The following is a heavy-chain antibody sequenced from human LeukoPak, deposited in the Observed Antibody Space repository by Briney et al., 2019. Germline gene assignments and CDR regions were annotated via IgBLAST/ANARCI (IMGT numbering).Heavy chain of an antibody. J-gene: IGHJ4*02. V-gene: IGHV1-2*02. CDR1: GYSFTDYY. CDR3: ARGREIHGGSDTKLDDY. Sequence: ASVKVSCKASGYSFTDYYMHWVRQAPGQGLEWMGWISPRSGDTSYAQKFQGRVTMTRDTSINTVDVDLSGLTSDDTAVFYCARGREIHGGSDTKLDDYWGQGTLVTVSS. CDR2: ISPRSGDT. D-gene: IGHD3-10*01.